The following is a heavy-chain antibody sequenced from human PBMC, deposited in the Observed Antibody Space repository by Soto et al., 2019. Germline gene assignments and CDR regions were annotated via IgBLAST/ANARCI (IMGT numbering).Heavy chain of an antibody. J-gene: IGHJ5*02. D-gene: IGHD6-6*01. CDR2: INPNSGGT. CDR1: GYTFTGYY. CDR3: ARDYIAARPRNHWFDP. V-gene: IGHV1-2*02. Sequence: ASVKVSCKASGYTFTGYYMHWVRQAPGQGLEWMGWINPNSGGTNYAQKFQGRVTMTRDTSISTAYMELSRLRSDDTAVYYCARDYIAARPRNHWFDPWGQGTLVTVSP.